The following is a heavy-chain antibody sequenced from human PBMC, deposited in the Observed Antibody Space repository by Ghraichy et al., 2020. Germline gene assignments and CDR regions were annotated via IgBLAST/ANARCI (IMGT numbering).Heavy chain of an antibody. Sequence: GGSLRLSCAASGFTFSSYAMSWVRQAPGKGLEWVSAISGSGGSTYYADSVKGRFTISRDNSKNTLYLQMNSLRAEDTAIYYCAKDHGNSWSLDYYGMDVWGQGTTVTVSS. CDR1: GFTFSSYA. V-gene: IGHV3-23*01. D-gene: IGHD6-13*01. CDR3: AKDHGNSWSLDYYGMDV. J-gene: IGHJ6*02. CDR2: ISGSGGST.